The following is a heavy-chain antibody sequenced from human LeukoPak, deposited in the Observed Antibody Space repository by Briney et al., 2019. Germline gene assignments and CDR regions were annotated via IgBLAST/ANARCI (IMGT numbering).Heavy chain of an antibody. CDR3: ARAKRDLYDILTGYYYYFDY. V-gene: IGHV3-74*01. CDR1: GVTFSQSW. J-gene: IGHJ4*02. CDR2: INTDGRNT. Sequence: GSLRLSCVVSGVTFSQSWMHWVRQVPGKGLVWVSRINTDGRNTIYADSVKGRFTISRDNAKNSLYLQMNSLRAEDTAVYYCARAKRDLYDILTGYYYYFDYWGQGTLVTVSS. D-gene: IGHD3-9*01.